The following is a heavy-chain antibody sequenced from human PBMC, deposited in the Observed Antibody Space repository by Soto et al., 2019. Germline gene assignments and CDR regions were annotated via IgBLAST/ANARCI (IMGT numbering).Heavy chain of an antibody. D-gene: IGHD5-18*01. J-gene: IGHJ4*02. CDR1: GGSISNYY. CDR2: VYYSGST. Sequence: SETLSLTCTVSVSGGSISNYYWSWIRQPSGKGLEWIGYVYYSGSTNYNPSLKSRVTISLDTSKNQFSLKLSSVTAADTAVYYCARGPPRGYSYGYFDYWGQGTLVTVSS. CDR3: ARGPPRGYSYGYFDY. V-gene: IGHV4-59*01.